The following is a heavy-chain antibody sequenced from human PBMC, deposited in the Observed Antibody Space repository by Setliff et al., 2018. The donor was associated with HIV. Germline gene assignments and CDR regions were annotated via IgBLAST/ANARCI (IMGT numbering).Heavy chain of an antibody. CDR1: GASFTTHY. CDR2: ISTSGRT. V-gene: IGHV4-4*09. J-gene: IGHJ4*02. Sequence: PSETLSLTCTVSGASFTTHYWSLIRQLPGKGLEWIGCISTSGRTNYNPSLKSRVTLSIDMSKNQFSLKMRSVTAADTAVYYCTRLAVGYADYWGQGTLVNVSS. D-gene: IGHD5-12*01. CDR3: TRLAVGYADY.